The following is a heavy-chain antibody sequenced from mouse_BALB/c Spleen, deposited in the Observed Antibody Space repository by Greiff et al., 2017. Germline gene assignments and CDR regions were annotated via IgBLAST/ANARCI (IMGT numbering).Heavy chain of an antibody. J-gene: IGHJ3*01. V-gene: IGHV5-4*02. Sequence: EVQGVESGGGLVKPGGSLKLSCAASGFTFSDYYMYWVRQTPEKRLEWVATISDGGSYTYYPDSVKGRFTISRDNAKNNLYLQMSSLKSEDTAMYYCAREGGTMITTIAYWGQGTLVTVSA. CDR3: AREGGTMITTIAY. D-gene: IGHD2-4*01. CDR1: GFTFSDYY. CDR2: ISDGGSYT.